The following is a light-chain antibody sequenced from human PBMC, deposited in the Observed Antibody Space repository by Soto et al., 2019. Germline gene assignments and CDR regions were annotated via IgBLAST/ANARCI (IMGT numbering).Light chain of an antibody. V-gene: IGLV2-14*03. CDR2: DVG. CDR3: SSYRAGSTVDVL. Sequence: QSALTQPASVSGSPGQSITISCTGTSSDVGDYNYVSWYQHHPGKAPKLLIYDVGDRPSGVSNRFSGSKSDNTASLTISGLQAEDEADYYCSSYRAGSTVDVLFGGGTKLIVL. CDR1: SSDVGDYNY. J-gene: IGLJ2*01.